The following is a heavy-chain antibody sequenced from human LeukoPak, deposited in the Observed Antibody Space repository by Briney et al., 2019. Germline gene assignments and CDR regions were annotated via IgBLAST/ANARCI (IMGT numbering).Heavy chain of an antibody. V-gene: IGHV3-30*03. J-gene: IGHJ4*02. D-gene: IGHD4-17*01. CDR2: ISYDGSNK. Sequence: GGSLRLSCVASGFTFNNYGMHWVRQAPGKGLEWVTLISYDGSNKYYADSVKGRFTISRDNAKNSLYLQMNSLRAEDTALYYCAREDYSDLYFDYWGQGTLVTVSS. CDR1: GFTFNNYG. CDR3: AREDYSDLYFDY.